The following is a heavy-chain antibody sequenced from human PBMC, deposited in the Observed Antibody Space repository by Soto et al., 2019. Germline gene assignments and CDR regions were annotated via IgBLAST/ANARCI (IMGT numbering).Heavy chain of an antibody. CDR3: AHRRRGFSYGHYFDY. CDR2: IYWDDAK. Sequence: QITLKESGSTLVKPTQTLTLTCTFSGFSLSTSGVNVGWIRQPPGKALEWLALIYWDDAKRYSPSLKNRLTITKDTSKNQVVLTMTNIDPVDTATYYCAHRRRGFSYGHYFDYWGQGTLVTVSS. CDR1: GFSLSTSGVN. V-gene: IGHV2-5*02. D-gene: IGHD5-18*01. J-gene: IGHJ4*02.